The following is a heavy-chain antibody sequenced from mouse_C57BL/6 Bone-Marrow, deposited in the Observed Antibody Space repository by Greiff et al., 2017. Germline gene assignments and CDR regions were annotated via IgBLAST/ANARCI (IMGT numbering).Heavy chain of an antibody. CDR3: ARSDYYGSSYPYYYAMDY. D-gene: IGHD1-1*01. J-gene: IGHJ4*01. CDR1: GYTFTSYW. Sequence: QVQLQQSGAELVKPGASVKLSCKASGYTFTSYWMHWVKQRPGQGLEWIGMIHPNSGSTNYNEKFKSKATLTVDKSSSTAYMQLSSLTSEDSAVYYCARSDYYGSSYPYYYAMDYWGQGTSVTVSS. CDR2: IHPNSGST. V-gene: IGHV1-64*01.